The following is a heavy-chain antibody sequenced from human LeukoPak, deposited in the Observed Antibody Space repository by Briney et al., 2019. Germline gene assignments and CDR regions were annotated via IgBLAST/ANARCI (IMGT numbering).Heavy chain of an antibody. J-gene: IGHJ4*02. Sequence: SETLSLTCTVSGGSISSSSYYWGWIPQPPGKGLEWIGSIYYSGSTYYNPSLKSRVTISVDTSKNQFSLKLSSVTAADTAVYYCARVPLSRSNEPTYYFDYWGQGTLVTVSS. CDR3: ARVPLSRSNEPTYYFDY. CDR1: GGSISSSSYY. V-gene: IGHV4-39*07. CDR2: IYYSGST. D-gene: IGHD1-1*01.